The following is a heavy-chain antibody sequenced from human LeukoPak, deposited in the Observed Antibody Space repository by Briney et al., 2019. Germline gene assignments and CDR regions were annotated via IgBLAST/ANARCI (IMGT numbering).Heavy chain of an antibody. CDR2: ISSDGRNK. V-gene: IGHV3-30*04. J-gene: IGHJ4*02. CDR3: ARVPYSTGWVDY. Sequence: GGSLRLSCAASGFSFSIYAMHWVRQAPHKGLEWVAAISSDGRNKYYVDSVKGRFTISRDNSKTTLNLQMDSLRAEDTAVYYCARVPYSTGWVDYWGQGTLVTVSS. D-gene: IGHD6-19*01. CDR1: GFSFSIYA.